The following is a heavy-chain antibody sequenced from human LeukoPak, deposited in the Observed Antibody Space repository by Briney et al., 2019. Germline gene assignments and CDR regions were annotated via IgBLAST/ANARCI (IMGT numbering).Heavy chain of an antibody. CDR3: ASANYGDTPRQNRYYYYGMDV. J-gene: IGHJ6*02. CDR1: GGSISSYY. V-gene: IGHV4-59*01. CDR2: IYYSGST. Sequence: SETLSLTRTVSGGSISSYYWSCIRQPPGKGLEWIGYIYYSGSTNYNPSLKSRVTISVDTSKNQFSLKLSSVTAADTAVYYCASANYGDTPRQNRYYYYGMDVWGQGTTVTVSS. D-gene: IGHD4-17*01.